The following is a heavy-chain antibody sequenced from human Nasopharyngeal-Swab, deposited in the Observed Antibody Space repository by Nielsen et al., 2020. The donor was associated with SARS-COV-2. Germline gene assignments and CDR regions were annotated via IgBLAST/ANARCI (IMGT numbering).Heavy chain of an antibody. V-gene: IGHV1-24*01. CDR1: GYTLTELS. CDR3: ATEFAFYSGSHRGSVW. Sequence: ASVKVSCKVSGYTLTELSMHWVRQAPGKGLEWMGGFDPDDGETIYAQKFQGRVTMTEDTSTDTAYMELSSLRSEDTAVYYCATEFAFYSGSHRGSVWWGQGTLVTVSS. D-gene: IGHD1-26*01. J-gene: IGHJ4*02. CDR2: FDPDDGET.